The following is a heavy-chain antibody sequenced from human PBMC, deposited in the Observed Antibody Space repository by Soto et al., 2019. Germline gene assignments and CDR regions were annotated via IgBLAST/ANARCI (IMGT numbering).Heavy chain of an antibody. D-gene: IGHD4-17*01. CDR1: GGSISSYY. J-gene: IGHJ5*02. CDR2: IYYSGST. CDR3: ARLRYYGDYANWFDP. V-gene: IGHV4-59*08. Sequence: SETLSLTCTVSGGSISSYYWSWIRQPPGKGLEWIGYIYYSGSTNYNPSLKSRVTISVDTSKNQFSLKLSSVTAADTAVYYCARLRYYGDYANWFDPWGQGTLLPVSS.